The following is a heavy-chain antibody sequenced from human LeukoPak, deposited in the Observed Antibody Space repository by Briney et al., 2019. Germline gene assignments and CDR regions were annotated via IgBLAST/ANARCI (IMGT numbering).Heavy chain of an antibody. CDR3: TRGGELMNF. J-gene: IGHJ4*02. CDR2: IYTSGST. CDR1: HVSVTDDNYY. D-gene: IGHD1-26*01. V-gene: IGHV4-61*02. Sequence: PSQTLSLTCSVSHVSVTDDNYYWTWIRQPAGKRLEWIGRIYTSGSTNYNPSLKSRVTISIDASKNQFSLRLSSVTAADTAVYYCTRGGELMNFWGQGTLVTVSS.